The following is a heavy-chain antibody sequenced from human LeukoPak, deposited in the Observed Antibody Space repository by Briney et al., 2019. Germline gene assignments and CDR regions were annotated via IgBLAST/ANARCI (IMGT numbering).Heavy chain of an antibody. J-gene: IGHJ3*02. V-gene: IGHV5-10-1*01. D-gene: IGHD6-19*01. CDR3: ARRGIAVAGYAFDI. CDR1: GYSFTSYW. CDR2: IDPSDSYT. Sequence: GESLKIFCKGSGYSFTSYWISWVRQMPGKGLEWMGRIDPSDSYTNYSPSFQGHVTISADKSISTAHLQWSSLKASDTAMYYCARRGIAVAGYAFDIWGQGTMVTVSS.